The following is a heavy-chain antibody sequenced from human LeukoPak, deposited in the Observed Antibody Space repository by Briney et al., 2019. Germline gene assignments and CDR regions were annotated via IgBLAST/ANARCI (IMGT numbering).Heavy chain of an antibody. V-gene: IGHV4-4*07. CDR1: VGSISSYY. CDR3: AREVAAAGIGWFDP. CDR2: IYTSGST. Sequence: SETLSLTCAVSVGSISSYYWSWLRQPAGKGLEWIGRIYTSGSTNYNPPLKSRVTMSVDTSKNQFSLKLSSVTAADTAVYYCAREVAAAGIGWFDPWGQGTLVTVSS. J-gene: IGHJ5*02. D-gene: IGHD6-13*01.